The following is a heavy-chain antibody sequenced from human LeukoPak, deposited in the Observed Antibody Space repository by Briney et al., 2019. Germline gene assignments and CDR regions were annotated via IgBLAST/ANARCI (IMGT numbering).Heavy chain of an antibody. CDR3: ARDGGHTGDDAFDI. V-gene: IGHV3-11*01. D-gene: IGHD3-16*01. CDR2: ISSSGSTI. J-gene: IGHJ3*02. Sequence: GGSLRLSCAASGFTFSDYYMSWIRQAPGKGLEWVSYISSSGSTIYYADSVKGRFTTSKDNAKNSLYLQMNSLRAEDTAVYYCARDGGHTGDDAFDIWGQGTMVTVSS. CDR1: GFTFSDYY.